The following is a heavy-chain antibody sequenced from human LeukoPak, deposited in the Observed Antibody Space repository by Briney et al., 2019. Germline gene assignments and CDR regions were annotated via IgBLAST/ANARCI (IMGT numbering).Heavy chain of an antibody. CDR2: IYPGDSDT. Sequence: GESLKISCKGSGYSFTSYWIGWVRQMPGKGLERMGIIYPGDSDTRYSPSFQGQDTISADKSISTAYLQWSSLKASDTAMYYCARRTSSSWYGLAFDIWGQGTMVTVSS. D-gene: IGHD6-13*01. CDR3: ARRTSSSWYGLAFDI. CDR1: GYSFTSYW. V-gene: IGHV5-51*01. J-gene: IGHJ3*02.